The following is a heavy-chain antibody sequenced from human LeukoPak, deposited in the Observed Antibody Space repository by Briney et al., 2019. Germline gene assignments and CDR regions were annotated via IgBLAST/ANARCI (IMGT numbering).Heavy chain of an antibody. CDR1: GCSISRYY. CDR3: ARGPYSYDSSGAFDI. J-gene: IGHJ3*02. D-gene: IGHD3-22*01. Sequence: SETLSLTCTVSGCSISRYYWSWIRQPPGKGLEWIGYKDYSGSTNYNRSLKSRVTISVDTSKNQFSLKLSSVTAADTAVYFCARGPYSYDSSGAFDIWGQGTMVTVSS. CDR2: KDYSGST. V-gene: IGHV4-59*01.